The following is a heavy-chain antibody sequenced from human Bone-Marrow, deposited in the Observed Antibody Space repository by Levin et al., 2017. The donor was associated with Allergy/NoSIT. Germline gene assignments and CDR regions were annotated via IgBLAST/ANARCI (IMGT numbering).Heavy chain of an antibody. J-gene: IGHJ6*03. V-gene: IGHV1-2*02. CDR2: INPNSGGT. CDR3: ARGTMALWKSYYYMDV. Sequence: GESLKISCKASGYTFTGYYMHWVRQAPGQGLEWMGWINPNSGGTNYAQKFQGRVTMTRDTSISTAYMELSRLRSDDTAVYYCARGTMALWKSYYYMDVWGKGTTVTVSS. CDR1: GYTFTGYY. D-gene: IGHD3-10*01.